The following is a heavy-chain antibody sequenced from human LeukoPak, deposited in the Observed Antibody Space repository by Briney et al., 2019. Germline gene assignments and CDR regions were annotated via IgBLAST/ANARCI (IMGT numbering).Heavy chain of an antibody. D-gene: IGHD6-19*01. Sequence: SSETLSLTCTVSGGSISSSSYYWGWIRQPPGKGLEWIGSIYYSGSTYYNPSLKSRVTISVDTSKNQSSLKLSSVTAADTAVYYCARHGRGEVYSSGWYMGYWGQGTLVTVSS. CDR1: GGSISSSSYY. CDR2: IYYSGST. J-gene: IGHJ4*02. CDR3: ARHGRGEVYSSGWYMGY. V-gene: IGHV4-39*01.